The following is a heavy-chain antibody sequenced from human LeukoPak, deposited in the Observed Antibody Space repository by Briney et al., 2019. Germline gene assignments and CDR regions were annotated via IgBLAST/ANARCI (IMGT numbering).Heavy chain of an antibody. CDR1: GFTFSRHY. J-gene: IGHJ3*02. CDR2: ISNSGDYT. D-gene: IGHD2/OR15-2a*01. Sequence: PGGSLRLSCAASGFTFSRHYMSWIRQAPRKGLEWLSYISNSGDYTNYADSVKGRFTISRDNARNSLYLQMNSLRAEGTAVYYCLPLLSRPYVEDGFDIWGQGTMVTVSS. V-gene: IGHV3-11*06. CDR3: LPLLSRPYVEDGFDI.